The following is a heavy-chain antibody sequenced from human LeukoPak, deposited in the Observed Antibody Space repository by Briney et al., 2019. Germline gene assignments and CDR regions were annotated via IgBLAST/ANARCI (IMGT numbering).Heavy chain of an antibody. V-gene: IGHV4-38-2*01. Sequence: SETLSLTCVVYGGSFSGYYWGWNRQPPGKGLEWIGSIYHSGSTYYNPSLKSRVTISVDTSKNQFSLKLSSVTAADTAVYYCDISIAVAGTDYWGQGTLVTVSS. D-gene: IGHD6-19*01. CDR1: GGSFSGYY. CDR3: DISIAVAGTDY. CDR2: IYHSGST. J-gene: IGHJ4*02.